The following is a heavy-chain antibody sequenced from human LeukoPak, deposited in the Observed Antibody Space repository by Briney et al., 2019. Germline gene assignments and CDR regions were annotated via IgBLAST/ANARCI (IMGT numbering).Heavy chain of an antibody. V-gene: IGHV3-7*01. D-gene: IGHD3-3*01. CDR1: GFTFSSYW. CDR3: ARYDFWSGYYYYGMDA. Sequence: PGGSLRLSCAASGFTFSSYWMSWVRQAPGKGLEWVANIKQDGSEKYYVDSVKGRFTISRDNAKNSLYLQMNSLRAEDTAVYYCARYDFWSGYYYYGMDAWGQGTTVTVSS. J-gene: IGHJ6*02. CDR2: IKQDGSEK.